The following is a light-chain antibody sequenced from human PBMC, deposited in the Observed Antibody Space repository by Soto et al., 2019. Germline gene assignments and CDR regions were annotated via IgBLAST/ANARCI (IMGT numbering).Light chain of an antibody. CDR2: GAS. CDR3: QQYGGSPPYT. Sequence: EIVLTQSPGTLSLSPGERATLSCRASQSVSSTYLAWYQHKPGQAPRLLIYGASSRATGIPDRFSGSGSGTHFTLPISRLEPEDFALYYCQQYGGSPPYTFGQGTKLEIK. V-gene: IGKV3-20*01. J-gene: IGKJ2*01. CDR1: QSVSSTY.